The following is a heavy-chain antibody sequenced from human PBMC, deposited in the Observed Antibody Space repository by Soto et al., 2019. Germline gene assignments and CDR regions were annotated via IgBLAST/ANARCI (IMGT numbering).Heavy chain of an antibody. D-gene: IGHD5-18*01. CDR2: INHSGST. CDR1: GGSFSGYY. V-gene: IGHV4-34*01. CDR3: ARGLGREYSYGYGFDFDY. Sequence: NPSETLSLTCAVYGGSFSGYYWSWIRQPPGKGLEWIGEINHSGSTNYNPSLKSRVTISVDTSKNQFSLKLSSVTAADTAVYYCARGLGREYSYGYGFDFDYWGQGTLVTVSS. J-gene: IGHJ4*02.